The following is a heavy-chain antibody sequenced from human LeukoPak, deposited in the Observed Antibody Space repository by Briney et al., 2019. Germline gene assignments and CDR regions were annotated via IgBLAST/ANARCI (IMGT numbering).Heavy chain of an antibody. Sequence: SVKVSCTASGYTFTGYGISWVRQAPGQGLEWMGRIIPILGIANYAQKFQGRVTITADKSTSTAYMELSSLRSEDTAVYYCARVVLPHYYDSSGYFDYWGQGTLVAVSS. D-gene: IGHD3-22*01. CDR3: ARVVLPHYYDSSGYFDY. CDR2: IIPILGIA. J-gene: IGHJ4*02. V-gene: IGHV1-69*04. CDR1: GYTFTGYG.